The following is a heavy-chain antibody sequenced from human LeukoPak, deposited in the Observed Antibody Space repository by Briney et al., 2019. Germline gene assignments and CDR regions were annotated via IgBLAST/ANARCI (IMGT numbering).Heavy chain of an antibody. J-gene: IGHJ4*02. CDR3: AKDIAVASGFD. Sequence: GGSLRLSCAASGFTFSGYWMGWVRQAPGKGLEWVANIKQDGSEKNYVDSVRGRFTISRDNAKNSLYLQMNSLRAEDTALYYCAKDIAVASGFDWGQGTLVTVSS. CDR2: IKQDGSEK. V-gene: IGHV3-7*03. CDR1: GFTFSGYW. D-gene: IGHD6-19*01.